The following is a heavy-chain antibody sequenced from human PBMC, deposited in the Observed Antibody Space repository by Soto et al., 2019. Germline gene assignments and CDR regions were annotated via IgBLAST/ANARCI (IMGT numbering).Heavy chain of an antibody. CDR3: ARGAIRFPYNYYYYMDV. Sequence: QVQLQESGPGLVKPSGTLSLTCAVSSGSISSSNWWSWVRQPPGKGLEWIGEIYHSGSTNYNPSLTSRVTISVDKSKNQFSLKLSSVTAADTAVYYCARGAIRFPYNYYYYMDVWGKGTTVTVSS. D-gene: IGHD3-3*01. CDR1: SGSISSSNW. V-gene: IGHV4-4*02. CDR2: IYHSGST. J-gene: IGHJ6*03.